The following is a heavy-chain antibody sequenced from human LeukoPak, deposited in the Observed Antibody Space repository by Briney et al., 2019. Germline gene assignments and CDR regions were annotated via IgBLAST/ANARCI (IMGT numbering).Heavy chain of an antibody. J-gene: IGHJ3*02. V-gene: IGHV3-33*01. D-gene: IGHD3-16*01. Sequence: GGSLRLSCAASGFTFSSYGMHWVRQAPGKGLEWVAVIWYDGSNKCYADSVKGRFTISRDNSKNTLYLQMNSLRAEDTAVYYCARENTFDAFDIWGQGTMVTVSS. CDR2: IWYDGSNK. CDR1: GFTFSSYG. CDR3: ARENTFDAFDI.